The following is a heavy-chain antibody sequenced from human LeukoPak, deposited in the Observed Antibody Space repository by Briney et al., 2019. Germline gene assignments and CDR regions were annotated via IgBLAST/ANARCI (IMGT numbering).Heavy chain of an antibody. Sequence: GGSLRLSCAASGFTFSSYGMHWVRQAPGKGLEWVAVISYDGSNKYYADSVKGRFTISRDNGKNSLYLQMNSLRAEDTAVYYCARGVGNYRYYFDFWGQGTLVTVSS. D-gene: IGHD3-22*01. V-gene: IGHV3-30*03. CDR2: ISYDGSNK. J-gene: IGHJ4*02. CDR3: ARGVGNYRYYFDF. CDR1: GFTFSSYG.